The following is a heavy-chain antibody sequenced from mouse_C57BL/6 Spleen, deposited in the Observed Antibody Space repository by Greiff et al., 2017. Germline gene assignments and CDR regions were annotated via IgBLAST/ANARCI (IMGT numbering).Heavy chain of an antibody. CDR3: ARHEGHYYGSSLAWLAY. Sequence: VQLVESGAELVKPGASVKLSCKASGYTFTEYTIHWVKQRSGQGLEWIGWFYPGSGSIKYNEKFKDKATLTADKSSSTVSMELSRLTSEDSAVYFCARHEGHYYGSSLAWLAYWGQGTLVTVSA. CDR1: GYTFTEYT. D-gene: IGHD1-1*01. CDR2: FYPGSGSI. J-gene: IGHJ3*01. V-gene: IGHV1-62-2*01.